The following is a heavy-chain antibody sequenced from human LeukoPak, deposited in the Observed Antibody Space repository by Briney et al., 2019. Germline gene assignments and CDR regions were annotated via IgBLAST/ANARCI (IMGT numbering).Heavy chain of an antibody. CDR3: ARDGSGSYALGNYYHMDV. V-gene: IGHV1-46*01. J-gene: IGHJ6*03. CDR1: GYTFTSYY. Sequence: ASVKVSCKASGYTFTSYYMHWVRQAPGQGLEWMGIINPSGGSTSYAQKFQGRVTMTRDTSTSTVYMELSSLRSEDTAVYYCARDGSGSYALGNYYHMDVWGKGNTVTVSS. CDR2: INPSGGST. D-gene: IGHD1-26*01.